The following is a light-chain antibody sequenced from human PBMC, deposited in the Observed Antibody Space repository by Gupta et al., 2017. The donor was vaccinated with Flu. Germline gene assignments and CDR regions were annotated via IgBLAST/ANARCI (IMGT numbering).Light chain of an antibody. CDR1: QSIGSH. CDR2: AAS. CDR3: QQSYRIPLT. Sequence: DIQMTQSPSSLSASVGDRVTITCRASQSIGSHLNWYQQKAGKVPKLLIYAASNLQSGVPSRFSGSGSGTDFTLTISSLQPEDFATYYCQQSYRIPLTFGGGTKVEI. V-gene: IGKV1-39*01. J-gene: IGKJ4*01.